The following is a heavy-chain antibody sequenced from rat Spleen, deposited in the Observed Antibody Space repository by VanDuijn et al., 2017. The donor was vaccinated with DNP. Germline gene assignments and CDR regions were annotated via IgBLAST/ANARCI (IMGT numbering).Heavy chain of an antibody. Sequence: EVQLVESGGGLVQPGRSLKLSCAASGFTFSDYNMAWVRQAPTKGLEWVASISPSGGKTYYRDSVKGRFTISRDNAKTTLYLQMDSLRSEDTATYYCTTHGMVLHYWGQGVMVTVSS. V-gene: IGHV5-25*01. J-gene: IGHJ2*01. CDR2: ISPSGGKT. CDR1: GFTFSDYN. CDR3: TTHGMVLHY. D-gene: IGHD1-12*02.